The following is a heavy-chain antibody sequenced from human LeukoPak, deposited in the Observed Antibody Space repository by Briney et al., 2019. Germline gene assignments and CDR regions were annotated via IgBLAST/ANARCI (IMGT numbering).Heavy chain of an antibody. CDR3: ASHGRYYGSGQREAFDI. CDR1: GYTFTGYY. J-gene: IGHJ3*02. CDR2: INPNSGGT. V-gene: IGHV1-2*02. Sequence: ASVKVSCKASGYTFTGYYIHWVRQAPGQGPEWMGWINPNSGGTNYALKFQGRVTMTRDTSISTAYMELSRLRSDDTAAYYCASHGRYYGSGQREAFDIWGQGTLVTVSS. D-gene: IGHD3-10*01.